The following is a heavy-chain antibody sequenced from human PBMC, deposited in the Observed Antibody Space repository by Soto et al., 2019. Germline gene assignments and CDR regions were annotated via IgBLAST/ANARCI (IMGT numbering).Heavy chain of an antibody. CDR1: VASISYGGFS. J-gene: IGHJ4*01. Sequence: TLSLTCTFSVASISYGGFSCSWIRQSPWKGLEWIGYISHLESTYFHPSFKSRLTMSIDRTRNQFSLKLSAVTAADMAVYYCARGGGYEYFDYWGHGVLVTGSS. CDR2: ISHLEST. D-gene: IGHD5-12*01. V-gene: IGHV4-30-2*06. CDR3: ARGGGYEYFDY.